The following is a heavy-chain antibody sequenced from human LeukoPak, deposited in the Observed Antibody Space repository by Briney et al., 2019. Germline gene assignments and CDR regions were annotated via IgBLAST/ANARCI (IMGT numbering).Heavy chain of an antibody. Sequence: SETLSLTCAVYGGSFSGYYWSWIRHPPGKWLEWIGEINHSVSTNYNPSLKSRVPISVDTSKNQLSLNLSSLTAADPAVYYWPRVYDQGYWGQGTLVTVSS. D-gene: IGHD2-2*01. CDR3: PRVYDQGY. V-gene: IGHV4-34*01. CDR2: INHSVST. J-gene: IGHJ4*02. CDR1: GGSFSGYY.